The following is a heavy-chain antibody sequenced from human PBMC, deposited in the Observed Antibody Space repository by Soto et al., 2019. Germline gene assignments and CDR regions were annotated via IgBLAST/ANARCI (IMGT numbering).Heavy chain of an antibody. Sequence: EVQLLESGGGLVQPGGSLRLSCAASGFTFSSYAMSWVRQAPGKGLEWVSAISGSGGSTYYADSVKGRFTISRDNSKNTLYQQMNRVRAEDTAVYYCAKGAVAGPAYYYRDVWGKGTTVTVSS. V-gene: IGHV3-23*01. D-gene: IGHD6-19*01. J-gene: IGHJ6*03. CDR1: GFTFSSYA. CDR3: AKGAVAGPAYYYRDV. CDR2: ISGSGGST.